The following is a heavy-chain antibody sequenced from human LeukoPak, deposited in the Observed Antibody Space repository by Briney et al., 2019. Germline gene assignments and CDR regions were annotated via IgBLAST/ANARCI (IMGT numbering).Heavy chain of an antibody. CDR3: ARILDIVVVPAAMGDDAFDI. J-gene: IGHJ3*02. CDR1: GYTFAGYY. CDR2: INPNSGGT. Sequence: ASVKVSCKASGYTFAGYYMHWVRQALGQGLEWMGWINPNSGGTNYAQKFQGRVTMTRDTSISTAYMELSRLRSDDTAVYYCARILDIVVVPAAMGDDAFDIWGQGTMVTVSS. V-gene: IGHV1-2*02. D-gene: IGHD2-2*03.